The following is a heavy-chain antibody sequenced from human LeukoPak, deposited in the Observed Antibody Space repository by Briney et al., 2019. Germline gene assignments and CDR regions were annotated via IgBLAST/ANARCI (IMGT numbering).Heavy chain of an antibody. J-gene: IGHJ5*02. CDR3: ARGQLGSGMDDP. CDR1: GVSITSYH. Sequence: SETLSLTCTVTGVSITSYHWSWIRQPPGKGLEWIGYISYSGSANYNPSLKSRATILLDTSKNQFSLRLTSVTPADTAVYYCARGQLGSGMDDPWGQEPWSPSPQ. V-gene: IGHV4-59*01. D-gene: IGHD3-10*01. CDR2: ISYSGSA.